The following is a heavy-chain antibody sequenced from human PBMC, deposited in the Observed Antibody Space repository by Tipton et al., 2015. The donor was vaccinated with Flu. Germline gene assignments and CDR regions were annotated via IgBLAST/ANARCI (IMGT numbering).Heavy chain of an antibody. CDR1: GYTFNTYG. V-gene: IGHV1-18*01. CDR2: ISPYTDNS. D-gene: IGHD2-2*01. Sequence: QLVQSGGEVKKPGASVKVSCKTSGYTFNTYGISWVRQAPGQGLEWMGWISPYTDNSNYAQKFQGRVTMTTDTSTNTAYMEVRSLRLDDTAVYYCARDMPQGVVVIPPAKRFDQWGQGTLVTVSS. J-gene: IGHJ4*02. CDR3: ARDMPQGVVVIPPAKRFDQ.